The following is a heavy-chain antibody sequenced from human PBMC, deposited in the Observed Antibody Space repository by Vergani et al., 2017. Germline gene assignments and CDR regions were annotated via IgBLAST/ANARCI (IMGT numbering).Heavy chain of an antibody. Sequence: EVQLVESGGGLVQPGGSLRLSCAASGFTVSSNYMSWVRQAPGKGLEWVSVIYSGGSTYYADSVKGRFTISRDNSKNTLYLQMNSLRDEDTAVYYCASETLLYCGGGSCSIWGQGTTVTVSS. CDR3: ASETLLYCGGGSCSI. V-gene: IGHV3-66*02. D-gene: IGHD2-15*01. CDR1: GFTVSSNY. J-gene: IGHJ6*02. CDR2: IYSGGST.